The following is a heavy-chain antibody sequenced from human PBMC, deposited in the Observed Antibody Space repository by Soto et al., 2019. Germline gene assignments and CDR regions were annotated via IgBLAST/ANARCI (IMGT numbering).Heavy chain of an antibody. CDR3: ARDQGARMQPRIIDPSSMDV. CDR2: INPNGGDT. V-gene: IGHV1-2*02. J-gene: IGHJ6*02. CDR1: GYTFTAYY. D-gene: IGHD1-26*01. Sequence: GASVKVSCKASGYTFTAYYIHWVRQAPGQGHQWMGWINPNGGDTIYPEKFQGRVTMTRDASINTAYMELSSLRSDDTAVYFCARDQGARMQPRIIDPSSMDVWGHGTTVTVSS.